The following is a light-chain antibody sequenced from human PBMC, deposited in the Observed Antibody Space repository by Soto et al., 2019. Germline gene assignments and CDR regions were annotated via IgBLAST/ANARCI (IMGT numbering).Light chain of an antibody. CDR2: LNSDGSH. Sequence: QLVLTQSPSASASLGASVKLTCTLSSGHSNYAIAWHQQQPEKGPRYLMKLNSDGSHSKGDGIPDRFSGSSSGAERYLTISSLQSEDEADYYCQTWGTDIRVLVGGTKLTVL. V-gene: IGLV4-69*01. J-gene: IGLJ3*02. CDR1: SGHSNYA. CDR3: QTWGTDIRV.